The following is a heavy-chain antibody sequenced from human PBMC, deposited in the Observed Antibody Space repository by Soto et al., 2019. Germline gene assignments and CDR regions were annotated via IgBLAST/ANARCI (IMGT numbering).Heavy chain of an antibody. CDR3: AKARAQYYDFWSGYPVDY. J-gene: IGHJ4*02. V-gene: IGHV3-23*01. CDR1: GFAYISGV. Sequence: VGSVRLSCAASGFAYISGVTVWVRQAPGKGLEWVSGISGNGGSTYYADSVKGRFTISRDNSKNTLYLQMNSLRAEDTAVYYCAKARAQYYDFWSGYPVDYWGQGTLVTVSS. CDR2: ISGNGGST. D-gene: IGHD3-3*01.